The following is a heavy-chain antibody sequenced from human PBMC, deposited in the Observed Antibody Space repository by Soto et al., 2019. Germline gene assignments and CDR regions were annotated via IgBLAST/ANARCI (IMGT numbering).Heavy chain of an antibody. CDR3: ANLGLGYCTSTSCCSLYYYYGMEA. J-gene: IGHJ6*02. Sequence: SETLSLTCAVYGGSFSGYYWSWIRQPPGKGLEWIGEINHSGSTNYNPSLKSRVTISVDTSKNPFSLKLSSVTAADTAVYYCANLGLGYCTSTSCCSLYYYYGMEAWGQGTTANVYS. V-gene: IGHV4-34*01. D-gene: IGHD2-2*01. CDR2: INHSGST. CDR1: GGSFSGYY.